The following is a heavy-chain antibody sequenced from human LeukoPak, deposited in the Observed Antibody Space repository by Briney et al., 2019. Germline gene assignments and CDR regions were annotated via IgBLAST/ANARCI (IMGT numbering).Heavy chain of an antibody. CDR2: ICGSGGNT. Sequence: GGSLRLSCAASGFTFSSYAMSWVRQAPGKGLEWVSAICGSGGNTYYADSVKGRFTISRDNSKNTLYLQMNSLRAEDTAVYYCAKDMTSYGPPYYFDYWGQGTLVTVSS. J-gene: IGHJ4*02. CDR3: AKDMTSYGPPYYFDY. CDR1: GFTFSSYA. V-gene: IGHV3-23*01. D-gene: IGHD5-18*01.